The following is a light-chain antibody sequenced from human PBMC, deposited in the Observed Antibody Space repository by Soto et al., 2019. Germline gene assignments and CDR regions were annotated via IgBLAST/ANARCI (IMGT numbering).Light chain of an antibody. V-gene: IGLV2-14*01. CDR2: EVS. CDR1: SSDVGGYNY. CDR3: SSYTSSSPRV. Sequence: QSALTQPASVSGSPGQSITISCTGTSSDVGGYNYVSWYQQHPGKAPKLMIYEVSNRPSGVSNRFSGSKSGNTASLTISGLPAEDEADYYCSSYTSSSPRVFGTGTKLTVL. J-gene: IGLJ1*01.